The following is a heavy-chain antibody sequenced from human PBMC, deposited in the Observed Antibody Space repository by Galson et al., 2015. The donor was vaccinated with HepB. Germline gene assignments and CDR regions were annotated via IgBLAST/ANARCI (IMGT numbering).Heavy chain of an antibody. CDR1: GYTFTSYY. CDR3: ATGMTEEWLSTFDY. J-gene: IGHJ4*02. CDR2: IIPIFGTA. D-gene: IGHD3-3*01. Sequence: SVKVSCKASGYTFTSYYMHWVRQAPGQGLEWMGGIIPIFGTANYAQKFQGRVTITADESTSTAYMELSSLRSEDTAVYYCATGMTEEWLSTFDYWGQGTLVTVSS. V-gene: IGHV1-69*13.